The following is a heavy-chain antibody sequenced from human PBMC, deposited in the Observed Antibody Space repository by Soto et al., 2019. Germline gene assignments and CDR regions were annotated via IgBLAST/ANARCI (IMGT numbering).Heavy chain of an antibody. CDR2: ISVHNGNT. V-gene: IGHV1-18*01. CDR1: GYTFTNYA. J-gene: IGHJ5*02. D-gene: IGHD2-2*01. CDR3: ARRPSADWFDT. Sequence: GASVKVSCKASGYTFTNYAITWVRQAPGQGLEWMGWISVHNGNTNYAEKVQGRVTLTTDTSTNTAYMELRSLRSDDTAVYYCARRPSADWFDTWGQGTRVTVSS.